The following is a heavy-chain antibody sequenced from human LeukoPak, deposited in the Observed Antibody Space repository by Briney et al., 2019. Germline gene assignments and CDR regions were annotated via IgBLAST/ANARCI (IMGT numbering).Heavy chain of an antibody. CDR1: GFTFSSYS. J-gene: IGHJ6*03. V-gene: IGHV3-48*01. Sequence: PGGSLRLSYAASGFTFSSYSMNWVRQAPGKGLEWVSYISSSSSTIYYADSVKGRFTISRDNAKNSLYLQMNSLRAEDTAVYYCARIGPYYDFWSGYPYYYYYMDVWGKGTTVTVSS. D-gene: IGHD3-3*01. CDR3: ARIGPYYDFWSGYPYYYYYMDV. CDR2: ISSSSSTI.